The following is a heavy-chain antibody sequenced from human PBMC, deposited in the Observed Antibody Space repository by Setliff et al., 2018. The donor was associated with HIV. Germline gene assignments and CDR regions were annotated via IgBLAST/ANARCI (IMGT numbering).Heavy chain of an antibody. V-gene: IGHV1-18*01. CDR2: ISAYNGNT. Sequence: ASVKVSCKASGYTFTSYGISWVRQAPGQGLEWMGWISAYNGNTNYAQKFQGRVTMTRDTSTSTAYMELNSLRSEDTAVYYCARGSDSGSYSYYYGMDVWGQGTTVTVSS. CDR3: ARGSDSGSYSYYYGMDV. D-gene: IGHD3-10*01. J-gene: IGHJ6*02. CDR1: GYTFTSYG.